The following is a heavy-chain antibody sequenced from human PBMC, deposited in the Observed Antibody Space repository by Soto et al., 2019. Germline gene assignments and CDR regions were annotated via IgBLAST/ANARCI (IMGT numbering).Heavy chain of an antibody. D-gene: IGHD3-10*01. J-gene: IGHJ4*02. CDR1: GGTFSNYA. Sequence: GASVKVSCKASGGTFSNYAISWVRQAPGQGLEWMGGIIPIFGTANYAQKFQGRVPITADESTSTAYMELSSLRSEDTAVYYCARASYGSGSYYAFDYWGQGTLVTVSS. CDR3: ARASYGSGSYYAFDY. CDR2: IIPIFGTA. V-gene: IGHV1-69*13.